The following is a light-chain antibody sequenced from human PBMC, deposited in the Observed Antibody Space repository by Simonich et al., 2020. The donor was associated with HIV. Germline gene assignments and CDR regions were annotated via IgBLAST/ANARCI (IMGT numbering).Light chain of an antibody. Sequence: EIVMTQSPATLSVSPGERATLSCRASQSVSSNLAWDQQKPGQAPRLLIYGASTRATGIPARFSGSGSGTEFTLTISSLQPDDFATYYCQQYNSYTWTFGQGTKVEIK. CDR2: GAS. CDR1: QSVSSN. CDR3: QQYNSYTWT. J-gene: IGKJ1*01. V-gene: IGKV3-15*01.